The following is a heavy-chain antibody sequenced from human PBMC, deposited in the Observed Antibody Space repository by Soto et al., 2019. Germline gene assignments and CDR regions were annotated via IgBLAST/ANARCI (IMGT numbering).Heavy chain of an antibody. CDR3: AKQPAFSDYGVPSYYYYYYMDV. J-gene: IGHJ6*03. Sequence: PGGSLRLSCAASGFTFSSYAMSWVRQAPGKGLEWVSAISGSGGSTYYADSVKGRFTISRDNSKNTLYLQMSSLRAEDTAVYYCAKQPAFSDYGVPSYYYYYYMDVWGKGTTVTVSS. D-gene: IGHD4-17*01. CDR1: GFTFSSYA. CDR2: ISGSGGST. V-gene: IGHV3-23*01.